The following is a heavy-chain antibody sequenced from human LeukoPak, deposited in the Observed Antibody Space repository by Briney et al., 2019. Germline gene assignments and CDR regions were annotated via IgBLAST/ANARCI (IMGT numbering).Heavy chain of an antibody. CDR2: INTNTGDP. V-gene: IGHV7-4-1*02. CDR1: GYTFTNYA. Sequence: PLASVKVSCKASGYTFTNYAMNWVRQAPGQGLEWMGWINTNTGDPTYAQDFTGRFVFSVDTSVSTAYLQISSLKAEDTAVYYCARAYQPLGGLSFPDSWGQGTLVTVSS. CDR3: ARAYQPLGGLSFPDS. J-gene: IGHJ5*01. D-gene: IGHD3-16*02.